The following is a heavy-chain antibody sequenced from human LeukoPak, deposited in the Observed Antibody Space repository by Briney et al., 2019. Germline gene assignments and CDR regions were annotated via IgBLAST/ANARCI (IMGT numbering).Heavy chain of an antibody. CDR1: GFTFSSYG. V-gene: IGHV3-48*03. Sequence: PGGSLRLSCAASGFTFSSYGMNWVRQAPGKGPEWISYISRSGATIYYADSVKGRFTISRDNSENTLYVQMNSLRAEDTAVYYCAKGTTVTGGGYDVFDIWGQGTMVTVSS. D-gene: IGHD4-17*01. CDR2: ISRSGATI. CDR3: AKGTTVTGGGYDVFDI. J-gene: IGHJ3*02.